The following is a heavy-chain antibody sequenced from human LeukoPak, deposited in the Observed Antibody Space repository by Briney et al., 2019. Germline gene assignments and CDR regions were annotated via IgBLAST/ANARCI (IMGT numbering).Heavy chain of an antibody. CDR2: INANSGGT. V-gene: IGHV1-2*02. Sequence: ASVKVSCKASGYTFTGYSMHWVRQAPGQGLEWMGWINANSGGTNYAQKFQGRVTMTRDTSISTAYMEPSRLRSDDTAVYYCATYCSGGSCYSGSFDYWGQGTLVTVSS. CDR1: GYTFTGYS. D-gene: IGHD2-15*01. CDR3: ATYCSGGSCYSGSFDY. J-gene: IGHJ4*02.